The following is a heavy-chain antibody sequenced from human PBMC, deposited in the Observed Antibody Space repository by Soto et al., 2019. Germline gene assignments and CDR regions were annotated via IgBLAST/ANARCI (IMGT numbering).Heavy chain of an antibody. CDR3: ATGGYYPDY. Sequence: GGSLRLSCAGSGFIFSDAWMNWVRQAPGKGLEWVGHVKSKTHGGTTDYAAPVKGRFTISRDDSKNTVFLQMNSLKTEDTAVYYCATGGYYPDYWGRGTLVTVSS. J-gene: IGHJ4*02. CDR2: VKSKTHGGTT. D-gene: IGHD3-10*01. CDR1: GFIFSDAW. V-gene: IGHV3-15*01.